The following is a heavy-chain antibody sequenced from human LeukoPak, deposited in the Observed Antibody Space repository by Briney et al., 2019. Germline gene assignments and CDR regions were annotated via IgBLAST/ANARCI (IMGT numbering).Heavy chain of an antibody. V-gene: IGHV1-69*13. CDR3: ARGYGFGEFSGVTWWFDP. Sequence: ASVKVSCKASGGTFSSYATSWVRQAPGQGLEWMGGIIPIFGTANYAQKFQGRVTITADESTSTAYMELSSLRSEDTAVYYCARGYGFGEFSGVTWWFDPWGQGTLVTVSP. J-gene: IGHJ5*02. CDR1: GGTFSSYA. D-gene: IGHD3-10*01. CDR2: IIPIFGTA.